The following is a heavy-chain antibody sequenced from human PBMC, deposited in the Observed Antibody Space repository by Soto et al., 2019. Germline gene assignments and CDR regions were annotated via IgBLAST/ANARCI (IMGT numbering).Heavy chain of an antibody. D-gene: IGHD5-18*01. Sequence: EVQLLESGGGLVQPGGSLRLSCAASGFTFNNYAMSWVRQAPGKGLEWVSAISGGGAGTYYADSVKGRFTISRDNSKNTLHLQMNSLRVEDTALYYCAKVTYNYGPFHLDCWGQGALVTVSS. CDR2: ISGGGAGT. CDR1: GFTFNNYA. V-gene: IGHV3-23*01. CDR3: AKVTYNYGPFHLDC. J-gene: IGHJ4*02.